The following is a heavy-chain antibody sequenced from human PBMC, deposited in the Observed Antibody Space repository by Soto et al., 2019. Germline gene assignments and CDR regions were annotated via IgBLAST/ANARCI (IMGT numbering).Heavy chain of an antibody. CDR2: ISYDGSNK. Sequence: GGSLRLSCAASGFTFSSYGMHWVRQAPGKGLEWVSVISYDGSNKYYADSVKGRFTISRDNSKNTLYLQMNSLRGEDTAVYYCAKDEDIVVVVDAIRVGLDVWGQGTTVTVSS. CDR3: AKDEDIVVVVDAIRVGLDV. J-gene: IGHJ6*02. D-gene: IGHD2-15*01. V-gene: IGHV3-30*18. CDR1: GFTFSSYG.